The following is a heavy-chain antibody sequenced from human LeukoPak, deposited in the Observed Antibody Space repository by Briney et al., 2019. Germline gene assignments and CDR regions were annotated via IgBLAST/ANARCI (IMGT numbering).Heavy chain of an antibody. J-gene: IGHJ4*02. V-gene: IGHV3-21*01. CDR1: GSTFSSYW. CDR2: ISSSSSYI. Sequence: GGSLRLSCAASGSTFSSYWMHWVRQAPGRGLEWVSSISSSSSYIYYADSVKGRFTISRDSAKNSLSLQMNSLRAEDTAVYYCGRSDYGDFPYYFDYWGQGTLVTVSS. CDR3: GRSDYGDFPYYFDY. D-gene: IGHD4-17*01.